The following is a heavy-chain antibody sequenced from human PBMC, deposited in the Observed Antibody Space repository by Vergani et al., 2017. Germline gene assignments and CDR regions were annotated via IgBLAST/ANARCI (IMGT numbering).Heavy chain of an antibody. D-gene: IGHD2-2*02. Sequence: QVQLQESGPGLVKPPGTLSLTCAVSGYSISSNNCWTWVRQPAGKGLAWIGEICHTEDTKYSPSLKSRVTVSVDESRNLFSLRLNSVTAADTAVYYCATICYRRWGYYFDYWGQGILVTGSS. V-gene: IGHV4-4*03. CDR3: ATICYRRWGYYFDY. CDR2: ICHTEDT. J-gene: IGHJ4*02. CDR1: GYSISSNNC.